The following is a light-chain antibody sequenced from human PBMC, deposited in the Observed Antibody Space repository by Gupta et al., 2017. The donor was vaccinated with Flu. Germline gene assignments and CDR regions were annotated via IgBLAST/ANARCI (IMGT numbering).Light chain of an antibody. Sequence: QSALTQPASVSGSPAQSITISCTGTSSDVGRYNLVSWYQQHPGKAPKLMIYEGSKRPSGVSNRSSGSKSGNTASLTISGLQAEDEADYYCCSYAGSSKVFGGGTKLTVL. J-gene: IGLJ3*02. CDR1: SSDVGRYNL. CDR3: CSYAGSSKV. CDR2: EGS. V-gene: IGLV2-23*01.